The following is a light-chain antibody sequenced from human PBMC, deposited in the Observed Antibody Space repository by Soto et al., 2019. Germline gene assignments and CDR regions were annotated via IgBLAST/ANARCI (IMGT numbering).Light chain of an antibody. V-gene: IGKV1-5*03. CDR3: QHYHSLRWI. J-gene: IGKJ1*01. CDR2: KPS. Sequence: DVQLTQSPSTLSASIGDRVTITCRASQSLTSWLAWYQQIPGKAPKLVIYKPSTLNTGVPSRFSGNGSGTEFSLTIIDRKRDEVASYFWQHYHSLRWIFGQGTKVE. CDR1: QSLTSW.